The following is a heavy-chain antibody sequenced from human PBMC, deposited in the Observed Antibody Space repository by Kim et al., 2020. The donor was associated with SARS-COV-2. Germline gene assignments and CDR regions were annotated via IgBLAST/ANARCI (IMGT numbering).Heavy chain of an antibody. CDR1: GGSISSSSYY. V-gene: IGHV4-39*01. D-gene: IGHD3-10*01. CDR2: TYYSGST. Sequence: SETLSLTCTVSGGSISSSSYYWGWIPHPPGKGLEWIGSTYYSGSTYYNPSLKSRVTISVDTSKNQSSLKLSPVTAAGTAVYYCARRGAGEGFFAAMDYGGQGTVVTVSS. CDR3: ARRGAGEGFFAAMDY. J-gene: IGHJ4*02.